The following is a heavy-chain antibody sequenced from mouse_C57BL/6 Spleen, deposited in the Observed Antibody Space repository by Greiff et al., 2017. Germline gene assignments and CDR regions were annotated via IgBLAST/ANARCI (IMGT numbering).Heavy chain of an antibody. J-gene: IGHJ4*01. D-gene: IGHD1-1*01. V-gene: IGHV1-53*01. Sequence: QVQLQQPGTELVKPGASVKLSCKASGYTFTSYWMHWVKQRPGQGLEWIGNINPSNGGTNSNEKFKSKATLTVDKSSSTAYMQLSSLTSEDSAVYYCARGGITTVVATDAMDYWGQGTSVTVAS. CDR2: INPSNGGT. CDR3: ARGGITTVVATDAMDY. CDR1: GYTFTSYW.